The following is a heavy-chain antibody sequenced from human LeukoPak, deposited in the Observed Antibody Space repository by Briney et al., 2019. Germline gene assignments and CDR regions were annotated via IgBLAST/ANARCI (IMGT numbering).Heavy chain of an antibody. Sequence: SETLCLTCTVSGGSISSRYRSWIRQPPGKGLEWIGYICYNGSTNYNPSLKSRVTISVDTAKNQVPLKLSSVTAADTAVYYCARHHRLLGYCSGGSCPGSAFDTWGQGTMVTVSS. J-gene: IGHJ3*02. CDR1: GGSISSRY. V-gene: IGHV4-59*11. D-gene: IGHD2-15*01. CDR3: ARHHRLLGYCSGGSCPGSAFDT. CDR2: ICYNGST.